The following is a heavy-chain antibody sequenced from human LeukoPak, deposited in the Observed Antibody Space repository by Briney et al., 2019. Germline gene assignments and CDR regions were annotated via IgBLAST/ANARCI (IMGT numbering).Heavy chain of an antibody. CDR1: GASFSGYY. CDR2: INHSGST. D-gene: IGHD3-10*01. Sequence: PSETLSLTCAAYGASFSGYYWSWIRQPPGKGLEWIGEINHSGSTNYNPSLKSRVTISVDTSKNQFSLKLSSVTAADTAVYYCARLGYYYGFNYFDYWGQGTLVTVSS. CDR3: ARLGYYYGFNYFDY. J-gene: IGHJ4*02. V-gene: IGHV4-34*01.